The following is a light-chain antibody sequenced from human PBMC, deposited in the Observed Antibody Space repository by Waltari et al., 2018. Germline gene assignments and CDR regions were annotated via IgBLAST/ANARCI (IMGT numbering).Light chain of an antibody. CDR1: QAISNF. Sequence: DIQMPQSPSSLSASVGDRVTITCRASQAISNFLAWYQQRPGKVPKLLIYSASTLESGVPSRFSGSASGTDFTLTISSLQPEDVATYYCQKYNSAPHTFGQGTKLEI. CDR2: SAS. J-gene: IGKJ2*01. CDR3: QKYNSAPHT. V-gene: IGKV1-27*01.